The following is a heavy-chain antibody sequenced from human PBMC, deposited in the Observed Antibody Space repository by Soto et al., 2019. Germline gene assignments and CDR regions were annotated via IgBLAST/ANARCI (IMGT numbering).Heavy chain of an antibody. V-gene: IGHV4-39*01. J-gene: IGHJ6*02. CDR2: IDDSGST. D-gene: IGHD2-15*01. CDR3: ARQGRNIIIILLTPYATEV. Sequence: WETLSLTCTFSIVTISSRSHYCAWMGQPPWKGLEWIGVIDDSGSTHYSESLKSRVTISVDTSKNQFSLKVSSVTATDTAVYYCARQGRNIIIILLTPYATEVWGQGTAGTVSS. CDR1: IVTISSRSHY.